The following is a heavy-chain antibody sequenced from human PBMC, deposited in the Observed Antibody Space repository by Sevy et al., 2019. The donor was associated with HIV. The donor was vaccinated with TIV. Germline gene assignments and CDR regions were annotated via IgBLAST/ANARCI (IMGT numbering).Heavy chain of an antibody. V-gene: IGHV3-23*01. J-gene: IGHJ6*02. CDR1: GFTFSSYA. D-gene: IGHD2-2*02. Sequence: GGSLRLSCAASGFTFSSYAMSWVRQAPGKGLEWVSAISHSGDGTYYADSVKGRFTISRDNSKNTLYLEMNSLRAEDSAVYYCAKGTLVVPTVIYYYYGMAVWGQGTTVTVSS. CDR3: AKGTLVVPTVIYYYYGMAV. CDR2: ISHSGDGT.